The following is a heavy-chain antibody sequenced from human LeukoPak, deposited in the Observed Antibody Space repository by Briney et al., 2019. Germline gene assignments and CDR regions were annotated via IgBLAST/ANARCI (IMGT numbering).Heavy chain of an antibody. CDR2: ISSSGSTI. CDR3: ARDRTSSSWYPYYYYMDV. J-gene: IGHJ6*03. Sequence: GGSLRLSCAASGFTFSSYEMNWVRQAPGKGLEWVSYISSSGSTIYHADSVKGRFTISRDNAKNSLYLQMNSLRAEDTAVYYCARDRTSSSWYPYYYYMDVWGKGTTVTVSS. V-gene: IGHV3-48*03. CDR1: GFTFSSYE. D-gene: IGHD6-13*01.